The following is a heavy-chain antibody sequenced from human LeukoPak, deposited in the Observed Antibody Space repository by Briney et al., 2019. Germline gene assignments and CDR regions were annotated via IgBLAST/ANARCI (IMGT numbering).Heavy chain of an antibody. V-gene: IGHV3-53*01. Sequence: GGSLRLSCAASGFTVSSNYMSWVRQAPGKGLECVSVIYSGDSTYSADSVKGRFTISRDNSKNTLYLQMSSLRAEDTAVYYCARVNQRWYYLDYWGQGILVTVSS. CDR3: ARVNQRWYYLDY. CDR2: IYSGDST. CDR1: GFTVSSNY. J-gene: IGHJ4*02. D-gene: IGHD5-24*01.